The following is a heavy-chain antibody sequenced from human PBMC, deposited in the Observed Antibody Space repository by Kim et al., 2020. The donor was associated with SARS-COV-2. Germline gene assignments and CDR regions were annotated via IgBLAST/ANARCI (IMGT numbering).Heavy chain of an antibody. CDR3: VTDYGSGTT. J-gene: IGHJ5*02. V-gene: IGHV4-31*02. Sequence: GSTYYNSSLKRRVTISVDTSKNLFSLKLGSVTAADTAVYYCVTDYGSGTTWGQGILVTVSS. CDR2: GST. D-gene: IGHD3-10*01.